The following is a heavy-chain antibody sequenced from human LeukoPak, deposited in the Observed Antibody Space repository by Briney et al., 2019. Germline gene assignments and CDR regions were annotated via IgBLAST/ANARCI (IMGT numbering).Heavy chain of an antibody. D-gene: IGHD2-15*01. CDR2: IYYSGST. Sequence: SQTLSLTCTVSGGSISSGDYYWSWIRQPPGKGLEWIWYIYYSGSTYYNPSLKSRVTISVDTSKNQFSLKLSSVTAADTAVYYCARVDVVGEYYFDYWGQGTLVTVSS. V-gene: IGHV4-30-4*01. CDR3: ARVDVVGEYYFDY. J-gene: IGHJ4*02. CDR1: GGSISSGDYY.